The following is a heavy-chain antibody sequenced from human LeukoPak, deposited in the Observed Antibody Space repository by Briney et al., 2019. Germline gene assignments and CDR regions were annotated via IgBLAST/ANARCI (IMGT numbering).Heavy chain of an antibody. CDR1: GYTFTGYY. CDR2: INPNSGGT. V-gene: IGHV1-2*02. J-gene: IGHJ4*02. CDR3: ARGLGIAVARDLFDY. D-gene: IGHD6-19*01. Sequence: ASVKVSCKASGYTFTGYYMHWVRQAPGQGLEWMGWINPNSGGTNYAQKFQGRVTMTRDTSISTAYMELSRLRSDDTAVYYGARGLGIAVARDLFDYWGQGTLVTVSS.